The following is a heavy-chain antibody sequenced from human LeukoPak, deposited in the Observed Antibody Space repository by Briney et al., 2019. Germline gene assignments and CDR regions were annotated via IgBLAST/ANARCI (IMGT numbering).Heavy chain of an antibody. V-gene: IGHV3-30*02. CDR1: RFTFSSYG. CDR2: IRYDGNNK. CDR3: AKAPHPFTNTAIDY. Sequence: GGSLRLSCAASRFTFSSYGMHWVRQAPGKGLEWVAFIRYDGNNKYYADSVKGRFTISRDNFKNTLYLQMNSLRAEDTAVYYCAKAPHPFTNTAIDYWGQGILVTVSS. J-gene: IGHJ4*02. D-gene: IGHD5-18*01.